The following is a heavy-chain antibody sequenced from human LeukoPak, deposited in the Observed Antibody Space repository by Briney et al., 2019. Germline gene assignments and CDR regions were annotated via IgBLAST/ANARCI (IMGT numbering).Heavy chain of an antibody. J-gene: IGHJ3*02. V-gene: IGHV3-66*01. Sequence: GGSLRLSCAASGFTVSRNYMSWVRQAPGKGLEWVSVIYSGGSTYYADSVKGRFTISRDNSKNTLNLQMNSLRADDTAVYYCASDPGGNQNGFDIWGQGIMVTVSS. CDR3: ASDPGGNQNGFDI. CDR1: GFTVSRNY. D-gene: IGHD3-16*01. CDR2: IYSGGST.